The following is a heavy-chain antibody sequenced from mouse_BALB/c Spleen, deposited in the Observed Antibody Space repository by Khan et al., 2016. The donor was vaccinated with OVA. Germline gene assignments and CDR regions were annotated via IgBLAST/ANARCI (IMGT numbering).Heavy chain of an antibody. CDR2: ISGDGSYT. CDR3: ARLGSAWFAY. V-gene: IGHV5-9-2*01. D-gene: IGHD1-1*01. CDR1: GFTFSSYG. J-gene: IGHJ3*01. Sequence: EVELVESGGGLVKPGGSLKLSCAATGFTFSSYGVSWFRQTPEKRLEWVATISGDGSYTYYSDSVKGRFTISRDNAKNNLYLQMSSLRSEDTALYYCARLGSAWFAYWGQGTLVTVSA.